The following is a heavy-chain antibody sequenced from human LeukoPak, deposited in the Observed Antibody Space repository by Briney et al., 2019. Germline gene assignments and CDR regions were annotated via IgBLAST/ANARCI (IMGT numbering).Heavy chain of an antibody. CDR2: IRSKPQSYAT. CDR1: GFTFSDSA. D-gene: IGHD1-26*01. Sequence: PGGSLRLSCAASGFTFSDSAIHWVRQASGKGLEWVGRIRSKPQSYATAYEESLKGRFTISRDDSKNTAYLQMSSLKIEDTAVYYCTRVGPSTVVDYWGQGTQVTVSS. V-gene: IGHV3-73*01. J-gene: IGHJ4*02. CDR3: TRVGPSTVVDY.